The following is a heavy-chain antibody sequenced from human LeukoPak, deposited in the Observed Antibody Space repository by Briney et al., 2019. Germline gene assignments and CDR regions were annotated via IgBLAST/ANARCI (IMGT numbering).Heavy chain of an antibody. CDR2: MLYSGST. V-gene: IGHV4-59*08. CDR3: ARSDIWGSYRFLDY. J-gene: IGHJ4*02. Sequence: ETLSLTCTVSGASISNYYWSWIRQSPGKGLEWIGYMLYSGSTNQNPSLRSRVTISVDTSKNQVSLKLSSVTAADTAVYYCARSDIWGSYRFLDYWGQGALVTVSS. D-gene: IGHD3-16*02. CDR1: GASISNYY.